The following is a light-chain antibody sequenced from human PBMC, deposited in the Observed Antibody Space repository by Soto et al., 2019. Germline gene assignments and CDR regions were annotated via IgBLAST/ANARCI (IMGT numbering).Light chain of an antibody. CDR3: SSYSISAGLVV. CDR2: EVS. Sequence: QSALTQPASVSGSPGQSITIACTGTSSDIGSYKYVSWYQHHPGKVPQLLIYEVSNRPSGVSSRFSASKSGNTASLTISGLQAEDEADYYCSSYSISAGLVVFGGGTKLTVL. V-gene: IGLV2-14*01. J-gene: IGLJ2*01. CDR1: SSDIGSYKY.